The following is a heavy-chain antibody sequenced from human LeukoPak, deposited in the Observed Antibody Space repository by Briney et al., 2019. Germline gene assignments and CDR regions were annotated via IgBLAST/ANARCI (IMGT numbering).Heavy chain of an antibody. D-gene: IGHD3-3*01. CDR1: GFTFSSYW. CDR2: IKQDGSEK. J-gene: IGHJ6*03. V-gene: IGHV3-7*01. CDR3: ARVARDTIFGVVINYYYYMDV. Sequence: GGSLRLSCAASGFTFSSYWMSWDRQAPGRGLEWVANIKQDGSEKCYVDSVKGRFTISRDNPKNSLYLQMNRLRAEDTAVYYCARVARDTIFGVVINYYYYMDVWGKGTMVTVSS.